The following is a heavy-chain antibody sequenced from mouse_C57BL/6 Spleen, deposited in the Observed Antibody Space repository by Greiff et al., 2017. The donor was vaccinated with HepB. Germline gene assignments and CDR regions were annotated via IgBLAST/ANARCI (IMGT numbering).Heavy chain of an antibody. Sequence: EVKLQESGPELVKPGASVKIPCKASGYTFTDYNMDWVKQSHGKSLEWIGDINPNNGGTIYNQKFKGKATLTVDKSSSTAYMERRSLTSEDTAVYYCATYYSNPWFAYWGQGTLVTVSA. CDR1: GYTFTDYN. J-gene: IGHJ3*01. CDR3: ATYYSNPWFAY. CDR2: INPNNGGT. D-gene: IGHD2-5*01. V-gene: IGHV1-18*01.